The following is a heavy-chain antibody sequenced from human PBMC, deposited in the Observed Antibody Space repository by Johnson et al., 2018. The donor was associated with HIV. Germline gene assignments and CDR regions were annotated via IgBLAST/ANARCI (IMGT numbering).Heavy chain of an antibody. CDR3: AKDLIPTMIVVVISRSAFDI. D-gene: IGHD3-22*01. V-gene: IGHV3-30*04. Sequence: VQLVESGGGVVQPGRSLRLSCEASGFSFSEYSVNWVRQVPGKGLEWVAVTSYDGTNKYYTDSVKGRFTISRDNSKKTLYLQMNSLRAEDTAVYYCAKDLIPTMIVVVISRSAFDIWGQGTMVTVSS. CDR2: TSYDGTNK. J-gene: IGHJ3*02. CDR1: GFSFSEYS.